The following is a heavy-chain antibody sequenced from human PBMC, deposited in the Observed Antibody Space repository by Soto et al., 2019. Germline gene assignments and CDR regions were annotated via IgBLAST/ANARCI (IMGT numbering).Heavy chain of an antibody. Sequence: QAQLLQSGAEVKKPGASVKVSCKASGYTFINYFIHWVRQAPGQRLEWIGIVDPSRGSADYAQKFQGRVTMTTDVSTRTVFMDLSSLRSEDTAVYYCARPLIGNTVDLWGQGTTAIVSS. V-gene: IGHV1-46*01. CDR1: GYTFINYF. D-gene: IGHD1-7*01. CDR2: VDPSRGSA. CDR3: ARPLIGNTVDL. J-gene: IGHJ3*01.